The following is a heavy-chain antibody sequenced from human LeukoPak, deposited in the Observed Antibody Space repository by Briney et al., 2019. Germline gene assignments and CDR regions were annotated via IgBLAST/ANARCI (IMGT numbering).Heavy chain of an antibody. Sequence: ETLSLTRAVYVGSPSGYYCSSIGEPPGKEGKGLGEINHSGSINYNPSLKSRVTISVDTSRNQFSLKMSSVTAADTAVYYCARGFGSGYDFPTYYYGMDVWGQGTTVTVSS. V-gene: IGHV4-34*01. CDR1: VGSPSGYY. CDR2: INHSGSI. CDR3: ARGFGSGYDFPTYYYGMDV. J-gene: IGHJ6*02. D-gene: IGHD5-12*01.